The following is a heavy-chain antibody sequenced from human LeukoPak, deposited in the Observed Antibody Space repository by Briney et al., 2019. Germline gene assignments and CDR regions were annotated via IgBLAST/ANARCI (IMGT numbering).Heavy chain of an antibody. CDR2: IIPILGIA. D-gene: IGHD3-22*01. CDR3: ARDPNGYDSSGYFHY. CDR1: GGTLSSYA. Sequence: ASVKVSCKASGGTLSSYAISWVRQAPGQGLEWMGRIIPILGIANYAQKFQGRVTITADKSTSTAYMELSSLRSEDTAVYYCARDPNGYDSSGYFHYWGQGTLVTVSS. J-gene: IGHJ4*02. V-gene: IGHV1-69*04.